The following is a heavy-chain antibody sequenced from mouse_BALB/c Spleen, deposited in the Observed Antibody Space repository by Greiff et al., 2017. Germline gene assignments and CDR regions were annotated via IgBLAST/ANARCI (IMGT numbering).Heavy chain of an antibody. Sequence: EVQRVESGGGLVQPGGSMKLSCVASGFTFSNYWMNWVRQSPDKGLEWVAEIRLKSNNYATHYAESVKGRFTISRDDSKSSVYLQMNNLRAEDTGIYYCTRIMDYWGQGTSVTVSS. J-gene: IGHJ4*01. CDR3: TRIMDY. V-gene: IGHV6-6*02. CDR1: GFTFSNYW. CDR2: IRLKSNNYAT.